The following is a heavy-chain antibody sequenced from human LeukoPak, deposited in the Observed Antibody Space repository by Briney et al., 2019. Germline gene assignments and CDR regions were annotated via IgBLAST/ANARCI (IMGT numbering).Heavy chain of an antibody. CDR1: AGSFSSYA. D-gene: IGHD4-17*01. CDR3: ARQYTVTTALGLLRWFDP. V-gene: IGHV1-69*06. CDR2: IIPLFGTT. Sequence: SVKVSCKASAGSFSSYAISWVRQAPGQGLEWMGGIIPLFGTTNSAQKFQGRVTINADKSTSTVYMEVSSLRSEDTAVYYCARQYTVTTALGLLRWFDPWGQGTLVTVSS. J-gene: IGHJ5*02.